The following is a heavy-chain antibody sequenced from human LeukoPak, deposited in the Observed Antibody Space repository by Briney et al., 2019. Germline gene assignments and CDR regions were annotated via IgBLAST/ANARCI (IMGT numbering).Heavy chain of an antibody. CDR3: ARHDPVGYYQHGMDV. Sequence: SSETLSLTCTVSGGSISSYYWSWIRQPAGKGLEWLGRIYTSGSTNYNPSLKSRVTMSVDTSKNQFSLKLSSVTAADTAVYYCARHDPVGYYQHGMDVWGQGTTVTVSS. CDR1: GGSISSYY. J-gene: IGHJ6*02. D-gene: IGHD2-15*01. CDR2: IYTSGST. V-gene: IGHV4-4*07.